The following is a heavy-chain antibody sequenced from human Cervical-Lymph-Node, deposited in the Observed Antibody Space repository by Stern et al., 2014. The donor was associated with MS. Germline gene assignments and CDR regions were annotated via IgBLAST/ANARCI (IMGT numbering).Heavy chain of an antibody. V-gene: IGHV1-69*01. Sequence: VPLVQSGAEVKKPGSSVKGSCKASGGTISNYIIGWVRQAPGQGLEWMGGIIPMFGIANYAEKFQDRVTITADESTSTAYMDLSSLRSEDTAVYYCARATSDYIWGTYRFLDSWGQGTLVIVSS. J-gene: IGHJ4*02. CDR1: GGTISNYI. CDR3: ARATSDYIWGTYRFLDS. CDR2: IIPMFGIA. D-gene: IGHD3-16*02.